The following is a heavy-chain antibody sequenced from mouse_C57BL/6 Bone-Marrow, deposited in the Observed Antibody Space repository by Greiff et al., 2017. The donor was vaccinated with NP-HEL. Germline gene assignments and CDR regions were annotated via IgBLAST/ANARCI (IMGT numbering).Heavy chain of an antibody. J-gene: IGHJ1*03. Sequence: VQLKQSGPELVKPGASVKISCKASGYSFTGYYMNWVKQSPEKSLEWIGEINPSTGGTTYNQKFKAKATLTVDKSSSTAYMQLKSLTSEDSAVYYCARRHYYGSEDWYFDVWGTGTTVTVSS. V-gene: IGHV1-42*01. CDR1: GYSFTGYY. CDR3: ARRHYYGSEDWYFDV. CDR2: INPSTGGT. D-gene: IGHD1-1*01.